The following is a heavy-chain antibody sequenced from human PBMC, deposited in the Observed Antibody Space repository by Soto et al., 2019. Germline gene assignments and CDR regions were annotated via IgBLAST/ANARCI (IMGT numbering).Heavy chain of an antibody. CDR3: ARDQGVVVTADNWFDP. CDR2: IFSSGST. Sequence: PSETLSLTCTVSCGSITDYSWVWIRQPAGKGLEWIGRIFSSGSTNYNPSLKGQITMSLDTSKNQFSLKLNSATATDTAVYFCARDQGVVVTADNWFDPWGQGILVPSPQ. D-gene: IGHD2-21*02. V-gene: IGHV4-4*07. J-gene: IGHJ5*02. CDR1: CGSITDYS.